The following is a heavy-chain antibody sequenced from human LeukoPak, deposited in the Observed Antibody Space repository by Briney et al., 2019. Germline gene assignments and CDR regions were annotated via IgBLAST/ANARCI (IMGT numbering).Heavy chain of an antibody. J-gene: IGHJ4*02. D-gene: IGHD3-22*01. Sequence: PSESLCLTCSVSGDSIRVYYWSWVRQSPGKSLGRGGYVYYSGGTEYNPSLKSRVAISVDTAKKQFSLNLNSVTAADTAVYYCSASNQLWLRGLFDYWGQGALVTVSS. CDR1: GDSIRVYY. CDR2: VYYSGGT. V-gene: IGHV4-59*01. CDR3: SASNQLWLRGLFDY.